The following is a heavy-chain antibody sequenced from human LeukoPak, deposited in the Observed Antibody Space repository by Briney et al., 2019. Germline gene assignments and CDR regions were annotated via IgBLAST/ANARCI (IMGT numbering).Heavy chain of an antibody. Sequence: GGSLRLSCAASGFTFSSYDMHWVRQATGKGLEWVSAIGTAGDTYSPGSEKGRFTISRENAKNSLYLQMNSLRAGDTAVYYCARGAWFGELLPPDYWGQGTLVTVSS. J-gene: IGHJ4*02. CDR1: GFTFSSYD. V-gene: IGHV3-13*01. D-gene: IGHD3-10*01. CDR3: ARGAWFGELLPPDY. CDR2: IGTAGDT.